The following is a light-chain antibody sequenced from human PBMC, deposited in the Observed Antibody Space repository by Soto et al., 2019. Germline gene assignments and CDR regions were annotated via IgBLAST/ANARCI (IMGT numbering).Light chain of an antibody. J-gene: IGLJ3*02. V-gene: IGLV2-23*02. CDR1: SSDVGSYNF. CDR2: EVS. CDR3: CSYAGSITWV. Sequence: QPVLTQPASVSGSPGQSITISCTGTSSDVGSYNFVSWYQQHPGKAPKLMVYEVSQRPSGVSNRFSGSKSGNTASLTISGLQAEDEADYHCCSYAGSITWVFGGGTKLTVL.